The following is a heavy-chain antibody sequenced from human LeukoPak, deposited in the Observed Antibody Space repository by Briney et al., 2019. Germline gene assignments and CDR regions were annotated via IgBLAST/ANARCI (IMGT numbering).Heavy chain of an antibody. CDR1: GYTFNRYG. J-gene: IGHJ3*02. CDR2: ISAYKGNT. V-gene: IGHV1-18*04. Sequence: GASVKVSCKASGYTFNRYGISWVRQAPGQGLEWMGWISAYKGNTNYAQKLQGRITMTTDTSTSTAYMEPRSLRSDDTAVYYCARTSYVWGSYRPDDAFDIWGQGTMVTVSS. CDR3: ARTSYVWGSYRPDDAFDI. D-gene: IGHD3-16*02.